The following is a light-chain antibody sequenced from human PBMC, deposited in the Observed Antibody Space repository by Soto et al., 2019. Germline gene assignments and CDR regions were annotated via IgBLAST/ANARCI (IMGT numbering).Light chain of an antibody. CDR1: SSDVGGYNY. CDR2: DVS. J-gene: IGLJ3*02. V-gene: IGLV2-14*03. CDR3: SSYASGSTVV. Sequence: QSALTQPASVSGSPGQSSTISCTGTSSDVGGYNYVAWYQQHPGKAPNLMIYDVSYRPSGVSNRFSGSKSDNTASMTFSGLQDDDGEDYDCSSYASGSTVVFGGGTKVTVL.